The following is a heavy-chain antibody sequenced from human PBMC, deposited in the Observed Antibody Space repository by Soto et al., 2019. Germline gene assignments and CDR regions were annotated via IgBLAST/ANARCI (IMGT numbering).Heavy chain of an antibody. CDR1: GGTFSSYA. Sequence: SVKVSCKASGGTFSSYAISWVRQAPGQGLEWMGGVIPIFGTANYAQKFQGRVTITADESTSTAYMELSSLRSEDTAVYYCARDSSSSHYYYYGMDVWGQGTTVTVSS. V-gene: IGHV1-69*13. CDR3: ARDSSSSHYYYYGMDV. CDR2: VIPIFGTA. J-gene: IGHJ6*02. D-gene: IGHD6-6*01.